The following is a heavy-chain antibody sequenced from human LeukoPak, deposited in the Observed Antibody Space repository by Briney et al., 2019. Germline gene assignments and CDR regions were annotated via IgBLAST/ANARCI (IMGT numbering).Heavy chain of an antibody. V-gene: IGHV1-24*01. D-gene: IGHD6-19*01. CDR1: GYTLTELS. CDR2: FDPEDGET. CDR3: ATYKAGTRAFDYFDY. J-gene: IGHJ4*02. Sequence: ASVKVSCKVSGYTLTELSMHWVRQAPGKGLEWMGGFDPEDGETIYAQKFQGRVTMTEDTSTDTAYMELSSLRSEDTAVYYCATYKAGTRAFDYFDYWGQGTLVTVSS.